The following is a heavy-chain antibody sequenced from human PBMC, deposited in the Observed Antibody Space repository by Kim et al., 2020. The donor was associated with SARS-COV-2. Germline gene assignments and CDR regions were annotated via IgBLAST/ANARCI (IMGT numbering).Heavy chain of an antibody. Sequence: APVKGRFAMSRDDSKNTLYLQMNNVKSEDTAVYYCATDRGLVVVTPYGIDVWGQGTTVTVSS. D-gene: IGHD2-21*02. J-gene: IGHJ6*02. CDR3: ATDRGLVVVTPYGIDV. V-gene: IGHV3-15*01.